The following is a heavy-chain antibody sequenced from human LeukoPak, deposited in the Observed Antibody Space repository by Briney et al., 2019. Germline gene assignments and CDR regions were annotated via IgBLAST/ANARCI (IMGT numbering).Heavy chain of an antibody. J-gene: IGHJ3*02. V-gene: IGHV3-11*03. CDR3: ANLSPYYYDSSGYPGAFDI. D-gene: IGHD3-22*01. CDR2: ITGSSSYT. CDR1: GFTFSDYY. Sequence: PGGSLRLSCAASGFTFSDYYMSWIRQAPGKGLEWVSYITGSSSYTNYADSVKGRFTISRDNAKNSLYLQMNSLRTEDTALYYCANLSPYYYDSSGYPGAFDIWGQGTMVTVSS.